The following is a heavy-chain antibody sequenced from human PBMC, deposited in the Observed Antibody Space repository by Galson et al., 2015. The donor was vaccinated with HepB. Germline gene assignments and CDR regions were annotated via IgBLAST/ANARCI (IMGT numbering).Heavy chain of an antibody. CDR1: GFTFSSYA. CDR2: ISGSGGST. Sequence: SLRLSCAASGFTFSSYAMSWVRQAPGKGLEWVSAISGSGGSTYYADSVKSRFTISRDNSKNTLYLQMNSLRAEDTAVYYCAKRGVGSGSETAFYFDYWGQGTLVTVSS. J-gene: IGHJ4*02. D-gene: IGHD3-10*01. CDR3: AKRGVGSGSETAFYFDY. V-gene: IGHV3-23*01.